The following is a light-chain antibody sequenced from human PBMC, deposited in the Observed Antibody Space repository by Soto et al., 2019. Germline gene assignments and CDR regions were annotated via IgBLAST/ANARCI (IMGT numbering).Light chain of an antibody. J-gene: IGKJ5*01. V-gene: IGKV3-15*01. CDR3: QQYNNWPPIT. Sequence: EIVVTQSAATLSVSTGERATLSCRASQSVSSNLAWYQQKPGQAPRLLIYGASTRASGIPARFSGSGSGTEFTLTISSLQSEDFAVYYCQQYNNWPPITFAQGTRLEIK. CDR2: GAS. CDR1: QSVSSN.